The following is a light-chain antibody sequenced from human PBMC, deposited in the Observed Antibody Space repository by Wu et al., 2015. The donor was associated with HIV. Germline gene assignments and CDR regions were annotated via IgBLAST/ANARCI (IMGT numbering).Light chain of an antibody. CDR1: QSISTY. V-gene: IGKV3-20*01. CDR2: GAS. CDR3: QQYNTSPFT. J-gene: IGKJ3*01. Sequence: EIVLMQSPGTLSLSPGERATLSCGPSQSISTYLAWYQQKPGQAPRLLIYGASTRATGIPDRFSGSGSGTDFTLTISRLEPEDFAVYYCQQYNTSPFTFGPGTKVDIK.